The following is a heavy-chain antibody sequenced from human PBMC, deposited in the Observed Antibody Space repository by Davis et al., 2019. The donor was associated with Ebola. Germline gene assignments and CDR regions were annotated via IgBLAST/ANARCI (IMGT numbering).Heavy chain of an antibody. J-gene: IGHJ3*02. Sequence: SETLSLTCTVSGGSISSGGYYWSWIRQHPGKGLEWIGYIYYSGSTCYNPSLKSRVTISVDTSKNQFSLKLSSVTAAETAVYYCARAATRDGYNFRPHFDIWGQGTMVTVSS. CDR1: GGSISSGGYY. V-gene: IGHV4-31*03. CDR3: ARAATRDGYNFRPHFDI. D-gene: IGHD5-24*01. CDR2: IYYSGST.